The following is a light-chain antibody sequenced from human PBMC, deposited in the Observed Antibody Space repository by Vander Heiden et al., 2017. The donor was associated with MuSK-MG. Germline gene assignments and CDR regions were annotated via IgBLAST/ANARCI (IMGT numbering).Light chain of an antibody. Sequence: EIVLTQSPATLSLSPGERATLSCRASQSVSSYLAWYQQTPGQAPRLLIHDASNRATGIPARFSGSGSGTDFTLTISSLEPEDFAVYYCQQRSNWPPLTFGGGTKVEIQ. V-gene: IGKV3-11*01. J-gene: IGKJ4*01. CDR2: DAS. CDR1: QSVSSY. CDR3: QQRSNWPPLT.